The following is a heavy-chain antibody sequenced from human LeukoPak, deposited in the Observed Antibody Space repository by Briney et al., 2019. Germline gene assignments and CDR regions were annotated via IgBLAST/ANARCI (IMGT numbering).Heavy chain of an antibody. D-gene: IGHD3-3*02. J-gene: IGHJ4*02. Sequence: GGSLRLSCAASGFTLSNYPMGWVRQAPVKGLERLSAIGEEKSGSWTKSADSVKGRFTISRDNSESTLYLQMDSLTVEDTAVYYCAKAGVISGWDYWGQGVLVTVSS. CDR3: AKAGVISGWDY. V-gene: IGHV3-23*01. CDR2: IGEEKSGSWT. CDR1: GFTLSNYP.